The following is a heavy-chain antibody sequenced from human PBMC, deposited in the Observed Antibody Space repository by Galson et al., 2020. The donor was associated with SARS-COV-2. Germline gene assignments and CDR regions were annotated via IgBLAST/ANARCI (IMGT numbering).Heavy chain of an antibody. CDR1: GYTLTELS. J-gene: IGHJ5*02. CDR2: FDPDDGET. Sequence: ASVKVSCKVSGYTLTELSMHWVRQAPGKGLEWMGGFDPDDGETIYAQKFQGRVTMTEDTSTDTAYMELSSLRSEDTAVYYCATGPPYCSSTSCPNWFDPWGQGTLVTVSS. CDR3: ATGPPYCSSTSCPNWFDP. D-gene: IGHD2-2*01. V-gene: IGHV1-24*01.